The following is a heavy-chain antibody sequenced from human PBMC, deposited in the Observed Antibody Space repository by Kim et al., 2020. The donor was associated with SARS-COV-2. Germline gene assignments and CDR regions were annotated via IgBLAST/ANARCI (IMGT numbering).Heavy chain of an antibody. V-gene: IGHV4-59*01. J-gene: IGHJ4*01. CDR1: GGSISGYY. CDR2: IYYSGST. CDR3: ARDYYDFWSGHGGFDY. Sequence: SETLSLTCTVSGGSISGYYWSWIRQPPGKGLEWIGYIYYSGSTNYNPSLKSRVTISVDTSKNQFSLKLSSVTAADTAVYYCARDYYDFWSGHGGFDYWG. D-gene: IGHD3-3*01.